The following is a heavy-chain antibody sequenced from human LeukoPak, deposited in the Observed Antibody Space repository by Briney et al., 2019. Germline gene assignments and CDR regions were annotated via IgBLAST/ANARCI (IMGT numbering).Heavy chain of an antibody. D-gene: IGHD6-13*01. J-gene: IGHJ5*02. Sequence: ASVKVSCKASGYIFTGYYIHWVRQAPGQGLEWMGWINPNSGGTNYAQKFQGRVTMTRDTSISTAYMELSRLKSDDTAVYYCARERPNSSSWYARWFDPWGQGTLVTVSS. V-gene: IGHV1-2*02. CDR1: GYIFTGYY. CDR2: INPNSGGT. CDR3: ARERPNSSSWYARWFDP.